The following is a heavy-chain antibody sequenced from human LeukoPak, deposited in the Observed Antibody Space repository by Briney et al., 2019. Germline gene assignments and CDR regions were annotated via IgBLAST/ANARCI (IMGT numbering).Heavy chain of an antibody. CDR2: ISGSGGHT. Sequence: GGSLRLSCAASGFTFSSYAMSWVSQAPGQGLEWVSGISGSGGHTYYADSVKGRFTISRDNSKNTLYLQMNSLRAEDTAIYYCAKGTVTSTGLIQYVDCCGQGTLVTVSS. CDR1: GFTFSSYA. J-gene: IGHJ4*02. CDR3: AKGTVTSTGLIQYVDC. D-gene: IGHD4-17*01. V-gene: IGHV3-23*01.